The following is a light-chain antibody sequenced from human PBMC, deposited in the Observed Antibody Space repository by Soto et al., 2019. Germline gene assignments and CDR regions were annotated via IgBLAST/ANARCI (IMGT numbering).Light chain of an antibody. V-gene: IGLV2-14*03. CDR2: AVS. CDR3: SSYTSSTTHYV. CDR1: SSDVGGYNY. J-gene: IGLJ1*01. Sequence: QSVLTQPASVSGSPGQSITISCTGTSSDVGGYNYVSWYQHRPGKAPKLLIYAVSNRPSGVSNRFSGSKSGNTASLTISGLQAEDEADYYCSSYTSSTTHYVFGTGTKVTVL.